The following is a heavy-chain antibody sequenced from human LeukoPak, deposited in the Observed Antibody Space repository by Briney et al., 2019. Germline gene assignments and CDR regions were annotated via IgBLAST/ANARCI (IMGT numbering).Heavy chain of an antibody. CDR1: GGSISDYY. V-gene: IGHV4-4*07. Sequence: SETLSLTCTVSGGSISDYYWSWIRQPAGKGLEWIGRFYNSGNTNYNPSLKSRLTMSVDTSENQFSLKLSSVTAADTAVYYCAREGKEFDSIGSRYFYYYMDVWGKGTTVTVSS. CDR3: AREGKEFDSIGSRYFYYYMDV. CDR2: FYNSGNT. J-gene: IGHJ6*03. D-gene: IGHD3-9*01.